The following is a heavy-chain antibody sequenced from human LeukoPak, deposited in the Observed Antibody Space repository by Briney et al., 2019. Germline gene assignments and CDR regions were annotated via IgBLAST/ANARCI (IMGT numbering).Heavy chain of an antibody. Sequence: SQTLSLTCTVSGGSISSSSHSWGWIRQPPGKGLEWTGTIYYTGRTYYNPSLESRLTISVDTSKNQFSLKLTSVTAADTAIYYCAQSLGSGNWIGNWFDPWGQGTLVTVSS. D-gene: IGHD1-1*01. CDR1: GGSISSSSHS. CDR2: IYYTGRT. J-gene: IGHJ5*02. CDR3: AQSLGSGNWIGNWFDP. V-gene: IGHV4-39*01.